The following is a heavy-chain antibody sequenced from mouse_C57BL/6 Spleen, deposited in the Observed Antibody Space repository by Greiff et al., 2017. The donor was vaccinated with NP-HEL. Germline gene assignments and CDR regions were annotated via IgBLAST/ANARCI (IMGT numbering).Heavy chain of an antibody. CDR2: IDTSDSET. CDR1: GYTFTSYW. D-gene: IGHD3-2*02. CDR3: ARMGAQATPFAY. J-gene: IGHJ3*01. Sequence: VKLQQPGAELVRPGSSVKLSCKASGYTFTSYWMHWVKQRPIQGLEWIGNIDTSDSETHYNQKFKDKATLTVDKSSSTAYMQLSSLTSEDSAVYYCARMGAQATPFAYWGQGTLVTVSA. V-gene: IGHV1-52*01.